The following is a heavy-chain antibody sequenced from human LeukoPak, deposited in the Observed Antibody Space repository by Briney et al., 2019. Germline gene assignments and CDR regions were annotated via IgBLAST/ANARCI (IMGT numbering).Heavy chain of an antibody. V-gene: IGHV4-34*01. Sequence: LTXXVYGGSFSGYYWSWIRQPPGKGLEWIGEINHSGSTNYNPSLKSRVTISVDTSKNQFSLKLSSVTAADTAVYYCATKDVAAAGTLYYFDYWGQGTLVTVSS. CDR3: ATKDVAAAGTLYYFDY. CDR2: INHSGST. J-gene: IGHJ4*02. D-gene: IGHD6-13*01. CDR1: GGSFSGYY.